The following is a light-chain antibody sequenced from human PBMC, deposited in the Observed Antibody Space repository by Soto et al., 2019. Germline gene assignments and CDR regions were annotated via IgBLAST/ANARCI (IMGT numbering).Light chain of an antibody. V-gene: IGKV3-20*01. J-gene: IGKJ4*01. Sequence: EIVLTQSPGTLSLSPGERATLSCRASQSVSSSCLAWYQHKPGQAPRLLIYGASSRATGIPDRFSGSGSGTDFTLTISRLEPEDFAVYYCQQYGTSPFTFGGGTNVEIK. CDR2: GAS. CDR1: QSVSSSC. CDR3: QQYGTSPFT.